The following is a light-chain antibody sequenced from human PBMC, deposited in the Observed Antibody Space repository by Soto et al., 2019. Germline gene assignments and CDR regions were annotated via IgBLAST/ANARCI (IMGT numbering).Light chain of an antibody. CDR1: SSNIGAGYD. CDR2: GNS. J-gene: IGLJ2*01. CDR3: QSYDSSLSGVV. Sequence: QSVLTQPPSVSGAPGQRVTISCTGSSSNIGAGYDVHWYQQLPGTAPKLLIYGNSNRPSGVPDRFSVSKSVNSASLAITGLQAEDEADYYCQSYDSSLSGVVFGGGTKLTVL. V-gene: IGLV1-40*01.